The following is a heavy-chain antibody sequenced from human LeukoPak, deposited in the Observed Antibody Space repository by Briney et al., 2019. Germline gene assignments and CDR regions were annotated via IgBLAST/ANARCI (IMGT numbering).Heavy chain of an antibody. CDR1: GGSISTSSYY. CDR3: ATRGVVITTFPDY. Sequence: SETLSLTCTVSGGSISTSSYYWGWIRQPPGKGLEWIGSIYYSGSTSYNPSLKSRVTISVDTSKNHFSLKLSSVTAADTAVYYCATRGVVITTFPDYWGQGTLVTVSS. D-gene: IGHD3-22*01. V-gene: IGHV4-39*02. CDR2: IYYSGST. J-gene: IGHJ4*02.